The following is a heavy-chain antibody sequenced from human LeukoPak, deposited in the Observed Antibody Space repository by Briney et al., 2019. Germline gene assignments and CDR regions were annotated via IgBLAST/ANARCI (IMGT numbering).Heavy chain of an antibody. Sequence: AETLSLTCSVSGDSISSGYYFWSWIRQPAGKGLEWIGRIYMSGSTTYNPSLKSRVTISMDTSKDQFSLNLKSVTAADTAVYYCARLGGYYFDYWGQGTLVTVSS. V-gene: IGHV4-61*02. D-gene: IGHD3-16*01. J-gene: IGHJ4*02. CDR3: ARLGGYYFDY. CDR2: IYMSGST. CDR1: GDSISSGYYF.